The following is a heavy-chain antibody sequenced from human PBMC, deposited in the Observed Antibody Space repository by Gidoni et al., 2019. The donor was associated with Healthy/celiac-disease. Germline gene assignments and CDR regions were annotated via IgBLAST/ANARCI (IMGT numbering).Heavy chain of an antibody. D-gene: IGHD6-13*01. V-gene: IGHV3-21*01. Sequence: EVQLVESGGGLVMPGGSLRLSCAASGFTFRSSSMNWVRQAPGKGLEWVSSISSSSSYIYYADSVKGRFTISRDNAKNSLYLQMNSLRAEDTAVYYCARDSHPSSSWYDYYYYGMDVWGQGTTVTVSS. CDR2: ISSSSSYI. CDR3: ARDSHPSSSWYDYYYYGMDV. CDR1: GFTFRSSS. J-gene: IGHJ6*02.